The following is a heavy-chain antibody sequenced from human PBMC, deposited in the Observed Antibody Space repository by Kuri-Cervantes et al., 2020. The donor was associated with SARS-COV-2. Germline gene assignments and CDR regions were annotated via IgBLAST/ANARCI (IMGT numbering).Heavy chain of an antibody. Sequence: KVSCKGSGYSFTNYRIGWVRQMPGKGLEWMGIIYPGDSDTSYSPSFQGKVTITADKSTGTAYMQWSSLKASDTAMYYCARRGGSDTCNHFDYWGQGTLVTVSS. J-gene: IGHJ4*02. V-gene: IGHV5-51*01. D-gene: IGHD6-19*01. CDR1: GYSFTNYR. CDR3: ARRGGSDTCNHFDY. CDR2: IYPGDSDT.